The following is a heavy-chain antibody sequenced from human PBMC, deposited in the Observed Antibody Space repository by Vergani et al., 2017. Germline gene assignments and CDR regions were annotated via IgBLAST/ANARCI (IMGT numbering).Heavy chain of an antibody. V-gene: IGHV3-33*01. CDR2: IYYDGSKK. CDR1: GFTFSTYA. CDR3: VREGSYCGSTTCRNPSYVYYYHMDV. J-gene: IGHJ6*03. D-gene: IGHD2-21*01. Sequence: QVQLVESGGGVVQPGRSLRLSCTSSGFTFSTYAMHCVLQAPGKGLEWVAIIYYDGSKKYYADSVKGRFTISRDNSRNTLDLLMSSLRAEDTAIYYCVREGSYCGSTTCRNPSYVYYYHMDVWGEGTTVTVSS.